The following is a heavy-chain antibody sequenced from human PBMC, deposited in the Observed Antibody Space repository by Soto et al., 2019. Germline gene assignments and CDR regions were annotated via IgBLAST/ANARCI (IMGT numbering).Heavy chain of an antibody. CDR2: VSPYDGYT. V-gene: IGHV1-18*01. CDR1: GYTFSSYG. J-gene: IGHJ6*02. D-gene: IGHD3-22*01. Sequence: QVQLVQSGAEVKKPGASVKVSCKASGYTFSSYGINWVRQAPGQGLGGLGWVSPYDGYTNYAQILQGRVSMTTDTSTKTAYMEVRSLRSDDTAVYYCARGGYYDSSGSRNYFYYGMNVWGQGTTVTVSS. CDR3: ARGGYYDSSGSRNYFYYGMNV.